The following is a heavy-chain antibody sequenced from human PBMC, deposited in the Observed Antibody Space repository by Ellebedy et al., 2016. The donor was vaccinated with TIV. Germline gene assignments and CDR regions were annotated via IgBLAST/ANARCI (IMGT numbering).Heavy chain of an antibody. CDR2: ISYNGDET. CDR1: GFAFGGFA. J-gene: IGHJ4*02. CDR3: ARDHYCNTRNNGPDY. Sequence: GESLKISCAASGFAFGGFAMNWVRQAPGKGLQWVSSISYNGDETFYADSVRGRFTISRDNAMNSLYLQINSLRAEETAVYYCARDHYCNTRNNGPDYWGQGTLVTVSS. V-gene: IGHV3-21*01. D-gene: IGHD1/OR15-1a*01.